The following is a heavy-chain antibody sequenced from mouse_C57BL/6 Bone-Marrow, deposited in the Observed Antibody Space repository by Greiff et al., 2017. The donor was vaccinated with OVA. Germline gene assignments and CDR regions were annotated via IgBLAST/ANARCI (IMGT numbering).Heavy chain of an antibody. J-gene: IGHJ2*01. D-gene: IGHD1-1*01. CDR1: GFNIKVYY. CDR3: ARDFHYYYGSMGDY. Sequence: EVQLQQSGAELVKPGASVKLSCTASGFNIKVYYMHWVKQRTEQGLEWIGRIDPEDGETKYATKFQGKATITADTSSNTAYLQLSSLTSEDTAVYYCARDFHYYYGSMGDYWGQGTTLTVSS. CDR2: IDPEDGET. V-gene: IGHV14-2*01.